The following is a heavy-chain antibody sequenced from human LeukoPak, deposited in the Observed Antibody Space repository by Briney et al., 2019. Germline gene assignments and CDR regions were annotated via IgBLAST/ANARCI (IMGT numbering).Heavy chain of an antibody. V-gene: IGHV3-74*01. D-gene: IGHD4-11*01. CDR1: RFTFSVHW. Sequence: GGSLRLSCAASRFTFSVHWMHWVRQAPGKGLEWVSRINPDESDKAYADSVKGRFTISRDNSKNTLYLQMNSLRAEDTAVYYCAKDPGSKAPYYFDYWGQGTLVTVSS. CDR2: INPDESDK. CDR3: AKDPGSKAPYYFDY. J-gene: IGHJ4*02.